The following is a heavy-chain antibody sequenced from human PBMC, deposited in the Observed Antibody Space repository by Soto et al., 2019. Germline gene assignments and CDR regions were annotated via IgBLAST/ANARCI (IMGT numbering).Heavy chain of an antibody. D-gene: IGHD2-15*01. CDR2: IYYSGST. V-gene: IGHV4-59*01. CDR3: ARGGRGLYSSCDY. J-gene: IGHJ4*02. CDR1: GGSISTYY. Sequence: QVQLQESGPGLVKPSETLSLTCTVSGGSISTYYWSWIRQPPGKGLEWIGNIYYSGSTNYNPSLTSRVTISVDTSKNQFSLKLTSVTAADTAVYYCARGGRGLYSSCDYWGQGTLVTVSS.